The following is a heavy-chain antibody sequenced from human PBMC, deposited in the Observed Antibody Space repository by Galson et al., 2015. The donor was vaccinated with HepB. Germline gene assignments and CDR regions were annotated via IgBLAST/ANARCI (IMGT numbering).Heavy chain of an antibody. CDR2: IRSKAYGGTT. CDR1: GFTFGDYA. D-gene: IGHD2-2*02. J-gene: IGHJ6*03. V-gene: IGHV3-49*03. CDR3: TRDHLYRGYCSSTSCYSDYYYYYMDV. Sequence: SLRLSCAASGFTFGDYAMSWFRQAPGKGLEWVGFIRSKAYGGTTEYAASVKGRFTISRDDSKSIAYLQMNSLKTEDTAVYYCTRDHLYRGYCSSTSCYSDYYYYYMDVWGKGTTVTVSS.